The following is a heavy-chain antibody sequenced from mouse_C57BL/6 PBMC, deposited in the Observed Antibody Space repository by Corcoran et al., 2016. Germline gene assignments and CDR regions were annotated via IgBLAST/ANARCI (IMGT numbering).Heavy chain of an antibody. CDR3: ARLGVLRLYARDY. CDR1: GYTFTDYY. CDR2: INPNNGGT. D-gene: IGHD1-2*01. V-gene: IGHV1-26*01. Sequence: EVQLQQSGPELVKPGASVKISCKASGYTFTDYYMNWVKQSHGKSLEWIGDINPNNGGTSYNQKFKGKATLTVDKSSSTAYMELRSLTSEDSAVYYCARLGVLRLYARDYWGQGPSVT. J-gene: IGHJ4*01.